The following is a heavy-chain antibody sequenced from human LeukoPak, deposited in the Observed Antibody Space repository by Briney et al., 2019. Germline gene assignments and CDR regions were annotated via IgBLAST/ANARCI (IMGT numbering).Heavy chain of an antibody. CDR3: ARYDILTGYPYYFDY. CDR1: GFTFSSYE. CDR2: ISSSGSTI. J-gene: IGHJ4*02. D-gene: IGHD3-9*01. V-gene: IGHV3-48*03. Sequence: GGSLRLSCAASGFTFSSYEMNWVRQAPGKGLEWVSYISSSGSTIYYADPVKGRFTISRDNAKNSLYLQMNSLRAEDTAVYYCARYDILTGYPYYFDYWGQGTLATVSS.